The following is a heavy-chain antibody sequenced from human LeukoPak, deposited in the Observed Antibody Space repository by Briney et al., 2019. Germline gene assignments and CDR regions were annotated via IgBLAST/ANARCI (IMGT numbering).Heavy chain of an antibody. J-gene: IGHJ5*02. CDR2: IYNSGST. CDR1: GFTFSNAW. Sequence: GSLRLSCAASGFTFSNAWMSWVRQAPGKGLEWIGSIYNSGSTYYNPSLKSRVTISIDTSKNQFSLKLSSVTAADTAVYYCAREYRSSWYLNWFDPWGQGTLVTVSS. D-gene: IGHD6-13*01. CDR3: AREYRSSWYLNWFDP. V-gene: IGHV4-38-2*02.